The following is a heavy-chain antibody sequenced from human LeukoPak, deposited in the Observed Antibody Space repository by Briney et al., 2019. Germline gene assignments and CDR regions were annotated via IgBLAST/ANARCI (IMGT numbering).Heavy chain of an antibody. CDR2: VYTDGGTI. Sequence: ASVTVSCKASGNIFTNYHLHWVRLAPGRGLEWMGAVYTDGGTITNTRSFQDRVTMTMDVSTRTVYMELSSLNSEDTAVYYCATEAPGSYRFDNWGQEILVTVSS. CDR3: ATEAPGSYRFDN. V-gene: IGHV1-46*01. J-gene: IGHJ4*02. D-gene: IGHD3-10*01. CDR1: GNIFTNYH.